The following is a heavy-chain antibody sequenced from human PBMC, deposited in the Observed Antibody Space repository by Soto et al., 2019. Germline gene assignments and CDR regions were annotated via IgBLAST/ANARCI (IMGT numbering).Heavy chain of an antibody. CDR2: ISYDGSKK. V-gene: IGHV3-30-3*01. Sequence: GGSLRLSCAASGFTFSHYAMHWVRQAPGKGLEWVAIISYDGSKKYYGDSVKGRFTISRDNSKNTLYLQMNSLRVEDTAVYYCARDVAGKNYFDPWGKGTPVTAPS. J-gene: IGHJ5*02. CDR1: GFTFSHYA. CDR3: ARDVAGKNYFDP. D-gene: IGHD1-7*01.